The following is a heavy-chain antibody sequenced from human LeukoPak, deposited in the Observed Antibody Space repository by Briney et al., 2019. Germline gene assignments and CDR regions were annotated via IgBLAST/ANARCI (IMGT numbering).Heavy chain of an antibody. CDR2: IWYDGSNK. CDR1: GFTFSSYG. Sequence: GGSLRLSCAASGFTFSSYGMHWVRQAPGKGLEWVAVIWYDGSNKYYADSVKGRFTISRDNSKNTLYLQMNSLRAEDMAVYYCARDILGYCSGGSCYLTDYDAFDIWGQGTMVTVSS. CDR3: ARDILGYCSGGSCYLTDYDAFDI. V-gene: IGHV3-33*01. D-gene: IGHD2-15*01. J-gene: IGHJ3*02.